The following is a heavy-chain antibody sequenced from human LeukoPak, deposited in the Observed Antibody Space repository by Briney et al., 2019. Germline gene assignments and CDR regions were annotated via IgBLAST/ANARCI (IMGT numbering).Heavy chain of an antibody. Sequence: GGSLRLSCAASGFTFSSYAMHWVRQAPGKGLEWVAVISYDGSNKYYADSVKGRFTISRDNSKNTLYLQMNSLRAEDTAVYYCARDRVAAAGRGVYPTDAFDIWGQGTMVTVSS. V-gene: IGHV3-30-3*01. CDR1: GFTFSSYA. CDR3: ARDRVAAAGRGVYPTDAFDI. D-gene: IGHD6-13*01. CDR2: ISYDGSNK. J-gene: IGHJ3*02.